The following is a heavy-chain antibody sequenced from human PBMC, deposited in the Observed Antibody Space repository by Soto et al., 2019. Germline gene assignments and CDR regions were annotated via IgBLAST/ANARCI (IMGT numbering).Heavy chain of an antibody. V-gene: IGHV2-26*01. Sequence: GSGPTLVNPTETLTLTCTVSGFSLSNARMGVSWIRQPPGKALEWLAHIFSNDEKSYSTSLKSRLTISKDTSKSQVVLTMTNMDPVDKATYYCARILWSDWFDPWGQGTLVTVSS. J-gene: IGHJ5*02. D-gene: IGHD2-21*01. CDR1: GFSLSNARMG. CDR2: IFSNDEK. CDR3: ARILWSDWFDP.